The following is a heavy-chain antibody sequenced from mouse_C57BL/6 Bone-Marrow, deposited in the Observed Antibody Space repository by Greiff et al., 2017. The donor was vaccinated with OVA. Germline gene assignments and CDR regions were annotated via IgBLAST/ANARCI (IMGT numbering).Heavy chain of an antibody. Sequence: QVQLKESGAELVKPGASVKLSCKASGYTFTSYWMQWVKQRPGQGLEWIGEIDPSDSYTNYNQKFKGKATLTVDTSSSTAYMQLSSLTSEDSAVYYCASPFYYGSSGDYAMDYWGQGTSVTVSS. J-gene: IGHJ4*01. CDR3: ASPFYYGSSGDYAMDY. D-gene: IGHD1-1*01. CDR2: IDPSDSYT. CDR1: GYTFTSYW. V-gene: IGHV1-50*01.